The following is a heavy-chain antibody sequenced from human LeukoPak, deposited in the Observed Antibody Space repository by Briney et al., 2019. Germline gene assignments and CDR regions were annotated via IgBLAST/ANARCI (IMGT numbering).Heavy chain of an antibody. D-gene: IGHD2-15*01. Sequence: GGSLRLSCAASGFTFSNGWMSWVRQAPGKGLEWVGRIKSKSERGTTDYAAPVKGRFTISRDGSTNTVYLHMNSLKTEDTAVYFCTSNLYCSASSCYTLDNWGQGTLVAVSP. J-gene: IGHJ4*02. CDR1: GFTFSNGW. V-gene: IGHV3-15*01. CDR3: TSNLYCSASSCYTLDN. CDR2: IKSKSERGTT.